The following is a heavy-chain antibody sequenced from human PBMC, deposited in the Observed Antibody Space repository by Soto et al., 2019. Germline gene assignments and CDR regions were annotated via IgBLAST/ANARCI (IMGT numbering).Heavy chain of an antibody. CDR2: IIPILAVT. CDR3: AARYCSAATCFNPGAY. CDR1: GDTFNTYT. D-gene: IGHD2-8*02. Sequence: QVQLVQSGAEVKKPGSSVKVSCKVSGDTFNTYTISWVRQAPGQGLEWMGRIIPILAVTTYSRKFQGRLSITADESTSTAYMEVSSLRSEDTAIYYCAARYCSAATCFNPGAYWGQGTLVAASS. J-gene: IGHJ4*02. V-gene: IGHV1-69*02.